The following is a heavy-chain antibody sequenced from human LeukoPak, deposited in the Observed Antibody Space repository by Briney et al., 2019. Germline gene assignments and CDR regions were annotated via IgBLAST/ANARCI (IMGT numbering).Heavy chain of an antibody. V-gene: IGHV3/OR16-9*01. J-gene: IGHJ4*02. CDR1: GFTFGVHY. CDR2: ISGNGGDI. CDR3: VQQAGRAGGK. Sequence: PGGSLRLSCATSGFTFGVHYVSWVGQAPGRGPEWISYISGNGGDIAYADSVKGRFTISRDNAKSFLYLQMNSLRVEDTAVYHCVQQAGRAGGKWGQGTLMPSPQ. D-gene: IGHD6-13*01.